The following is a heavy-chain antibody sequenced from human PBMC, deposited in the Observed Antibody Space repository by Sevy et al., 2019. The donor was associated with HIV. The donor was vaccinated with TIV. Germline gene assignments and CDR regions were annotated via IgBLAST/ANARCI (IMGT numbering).Heavy chain of an antibody. Sequence: ASVKVSCKASGYIFIDYYMHWVRQAPGQGLEWMGRINPNSGGTNYTQKFQGRVTMTRDTSITTVYMELSSLRSDDTAGYYCVRVSFRNYFGHWGQGTLVTVSS. J-gene: IGHJ4*02. CDR1: GYIFIDYY. CDR2: INPNSGGT. CDR3: VRVSFRNYFGH. V-gene: IGHV1-2*06.